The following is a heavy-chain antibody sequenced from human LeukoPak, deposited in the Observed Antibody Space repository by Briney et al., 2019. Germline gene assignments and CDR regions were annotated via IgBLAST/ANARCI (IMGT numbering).Heavy chain of an antibody. Sequence: GGSLRLSCAASGFTFSGSAMHWVRQASGEGLEWVGRIRSKANSYATAYAASVKGRFTISRDDSKNTAYLQMNSLKTEDTAVYYCTRHEGYSSSSDWFDPWGQGTLVTVSS. CDR3: TRHEGYSSSSDWFDP. J-gene: IGHJ5*02. CDR1: GFTFSGSA. V-gene: IGHV3-73*01. D-gene: IGHD6-6*01. CDR2: IRSKANSYAT.